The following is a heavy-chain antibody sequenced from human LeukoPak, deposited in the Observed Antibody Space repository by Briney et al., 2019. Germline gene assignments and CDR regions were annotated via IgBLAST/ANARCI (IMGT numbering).Heavy chain of an antibody. V-gene: IGHV4-31*03. CDR3: ARVRGVISKTSFDY. CDR1: GGSISSGGYY. Sequence: SQTLSLTCTVSGGSISSGGYYWRWIRQHPGKGLEWIGHIYCSGSTYYNPSLKSRVTISEDTSKNQFALKLSSVTAADTAVYYCARVRGVISKTSFDYWGQGTLVSVSS. CDR2: IYCSGST. J-gene: IGHJ4*02. D-gene: IGHD3-10*01.